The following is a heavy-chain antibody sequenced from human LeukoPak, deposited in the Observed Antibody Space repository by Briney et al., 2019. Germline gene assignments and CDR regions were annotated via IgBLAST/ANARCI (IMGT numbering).Heavy chain of an antibody. CDR3: ARGFYQLGYFDY. J-gene: IGHJ4*02. D-gene: IGHD2-2*01. CDR1: GGTFSSYA. CDR2: IIPIFGTA. V-gene: IGHV1-69*01. Sequence: GASVKVSCKASGGTFSSYAISWVRQAPGQGLEWMGGIIPIFGTANYAQKFQGRVTITADESTGTAYMELSSLRSEDTAVYYCARGFYQLGYFDYWGQGTLVTVSS.